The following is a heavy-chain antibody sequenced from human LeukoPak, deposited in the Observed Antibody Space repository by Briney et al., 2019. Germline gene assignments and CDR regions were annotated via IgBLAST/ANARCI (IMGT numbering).Heavy chain of an antibody. CDR1: GYTFTGYY. Sequence: ASVKVSCKASGYTFTGYYMHWVRQAPGQGLEWMGWINPNSGGTNYAQKFQGRVTMTRDTSISTAYMELSRLRSDDTAVYYCAGWAGGDYSSSSADYWGQGTLVTVSS. D-gene: IGHD6-13*01. CDR3: AGWAGGDYSSSSADY. J-gene: IGHJ4*02. CDR2: INPNSGGT. V-gene: IGHV1-2*02.